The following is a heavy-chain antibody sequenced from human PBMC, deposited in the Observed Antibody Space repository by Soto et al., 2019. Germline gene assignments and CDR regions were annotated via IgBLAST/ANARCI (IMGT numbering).Heavy chain of an antibody. CDR1: GFSLSTSGLG. Sequence: QITLKESGPTLMKPTQTLTLTCNFSGFSLSTSGLGVSWVRQPPGKALEWLALIYWDDDDRYSPSLKRRLSLTKDTSKNQVVLTLTNLNRAHTATYFCIHVIRGVIWTWGQGTLVSVS. CDR2: IYWDDDD. J-gene: IGHJ5*02. CDR3: IHVIRGVIWT. V-gene: IGHV2-5*02. D-gene: IGHD3-10*01.